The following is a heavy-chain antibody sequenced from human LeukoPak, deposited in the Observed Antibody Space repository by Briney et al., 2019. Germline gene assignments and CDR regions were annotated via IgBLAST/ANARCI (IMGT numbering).Heavy chain of an antibody. V-gene: IGHV4-59*01. J-gene: IGHJ6*03. CDR3: ARVPRSYYYYYMDV. CDR2: IYYSGST. CDR1: SGSINGYF. Sequence: SETLSLTCTVSSGSINGYFWSWTRQPPGKGLEWIGYIYYSGSTKYNPSLKSRVTISADTSKNQFSLKLSSVTAADTAVYYCARVPRSYYYYYMDVWGKGTTVTVSS.